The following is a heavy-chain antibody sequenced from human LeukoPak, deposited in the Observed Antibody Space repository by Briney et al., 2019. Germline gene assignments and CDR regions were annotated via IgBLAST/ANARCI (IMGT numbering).Heavy chain of an antibody. CDR1: GGSFSGYY. CDR2: INHSGST. D-gene: IGHD3-10*01. J-gene: IGHJ4*02. V-gene: IGHV4-34*01. Sequence: SETLSLTCAVYGGSFSGYYWSWIRQPPGKGLEWIGKINHSGSTNYNPSLKSRVTISVDTSKNQFSLKLSSVTAADTAVYYCARGPPYGSGTYYFNYWGQGTLVTVSS. CDR3: ARGPPYGSGTYYFNY.